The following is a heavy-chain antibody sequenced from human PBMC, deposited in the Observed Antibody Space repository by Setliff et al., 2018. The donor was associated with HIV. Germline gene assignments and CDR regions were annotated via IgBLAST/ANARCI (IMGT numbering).Heavy chain of an antibody. Sequence: PSETLSLTCAVSGYSISRGYYWGWIRQPPGKGLEWIGSIYYSGSTYYNPSLKSRVTISVDTSKNRFSLNLSSVTAADTAVYYCASDYSSRHDAFDLWGQGTVVTVSS. D-gene: IGHD6-13*01. CDR3: ASDYSSRHDAFDL. J-gene: IGHJ3*01. V-gene: IGHV4-38-2*01. CDR2: IYYSGST. CDR1: GYSISRGYY.